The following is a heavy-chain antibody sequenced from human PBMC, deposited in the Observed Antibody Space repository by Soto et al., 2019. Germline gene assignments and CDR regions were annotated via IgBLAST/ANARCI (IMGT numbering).Heavy chain of an antibody. CDR2: ISAYNGNT. D-gene: IGHD6-13*01. CDR1: GYTFTSYG. J-gene: IGHJ5*02. CDR3: ARDVNSGYSSSWYSGLLHWFDP. Sequence: GASVKVSCKASGYTFTSYGISWVRQATGQGLEWMGWISAYNGNTNYAQKLQGRVTMTTDTSTSTAYMELRSLRSDDTAVYYCARDVNSGYSSSWYSGLLHWFDPWGQGTLVTVSS. V-gene: IGHV1-18*01.